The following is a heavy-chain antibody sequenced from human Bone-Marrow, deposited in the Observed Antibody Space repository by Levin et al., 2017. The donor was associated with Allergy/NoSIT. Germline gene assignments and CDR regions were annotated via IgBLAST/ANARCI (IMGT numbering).Heavy chain of an antibody. CDR1: GFTFSSYG. Sequence: GESLKISCAASGFTFSSYGMIWVRQAPGKGLEWVSGISGSGGNTYSAKSVKGRFTISRDNSNNTVYLQMNTLRAEDTAVYYCAKVRSEVVVAAANYWGQGTLVTVSS. CDR3: AKVRSEVVVAAANY. D-gene: IGHD2-15*01. J-gene: IGHJ4*02. CDR2: ISGSGGNT. V-gene: IGHV3-23*01.